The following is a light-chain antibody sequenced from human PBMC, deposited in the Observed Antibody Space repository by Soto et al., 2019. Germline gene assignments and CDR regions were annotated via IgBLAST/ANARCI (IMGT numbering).Light chain of an antibody. V-gene: IGLV2-14*01. CDR3: SSYTSSSTLVV. Sequence: QSALTQPASVSGSPGQSITISCTGTISDVGGYNYVSWYQQHPGKAPKLMIYDVSNRPSGVSNRFSGSKSGNTASLTISGLQAEDEADYYCSSYTSSSTLVVFGTGTKLTVL. J-gene: IGLJ1*01. CDR2: DVS. CDR1: ISDVGGYNY.